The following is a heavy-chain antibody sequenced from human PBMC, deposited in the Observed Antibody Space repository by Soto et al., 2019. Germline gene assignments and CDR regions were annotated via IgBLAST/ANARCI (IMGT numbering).Heavy chain of an antibody. CDR2: IYHIGSP. V-gene: IGHV4-31*03. D-gene: IGHD1-1*01. J-gene: IGHJ5*02. CDR3: VRDRALDSTGHWFDT. Sequence: PSETLSLTCPVSGRSVSSGGYYWTWIRQHPGRGLEWIGYIYHIGSPYYNPSLESRVTMSLDTSKNQFSLNLTSLTAADTAIYYCVRDRALDSTGHWFDTWGQGSLVTVSS. CDR1: GRSVSSGGYY.